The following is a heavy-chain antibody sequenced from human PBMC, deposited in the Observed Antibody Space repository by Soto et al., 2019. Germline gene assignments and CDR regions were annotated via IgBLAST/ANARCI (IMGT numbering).Heavy chain of an antibody. CDR2: VYYSGST. D-gene: IGHD3-10*02. CDR3: ARSDYYYVRHYFDP. V-gene: IGHV4-30-4*01. CDR1: GGSITSNDYY. J-gene: IGHJ5*02. Sequence: QVQLQESGPGLVKPSQTLSLTCSVSGGSITSNDYYWNWIRQPPGKGLEWIGYVYYSGSTYYNPSLKGRVAISVDTSKNHFFLNLTSVTAADTAVYFCARSDYYYVRHYFDPWGQGTLVTVSS.